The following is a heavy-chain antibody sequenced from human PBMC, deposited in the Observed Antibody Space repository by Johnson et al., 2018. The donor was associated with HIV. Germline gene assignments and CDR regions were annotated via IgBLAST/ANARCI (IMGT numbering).Heavy chain of an antibody. D-gene: IGHD4-17*01. J-gene: IGHJ3*01. Sequence: MLLVESGGGLVQPGGSLRLSCAASGFTFSSYAMHWVRQAPGKGLEYVSAISSNGGSTYYANSVKGRFTISRDNSKNTLYLQMGSLRAEDMAVYYCARDAVTPSWGQGTMVTVSS. CDR2: ISSNGGST. CDR1: GFTFSSYA. CDR3: ARDAVTPS. V-gene: IGHV3-64*01.